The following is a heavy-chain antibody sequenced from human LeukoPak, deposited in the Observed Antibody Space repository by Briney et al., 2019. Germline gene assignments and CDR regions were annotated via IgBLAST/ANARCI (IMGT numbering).Heavy chain of an antibody. CDR1: GASISSSNFY. J-gene: IGHJ4*02. CDR3: VRHYVLHIVGPSY. CDR2: IYYGETT. V-gene: IGHV4-39*01. Sequence: SETLSLTCTVSGASISSSNFYWDWIRQSPGKGLEWIGNIYYGETTSYNPSFKSRVTISVDSSKNQFSLRVNSVTAADTAMYFCVRHYVLHIVGPSYWGQGILVTVSS. D-gene: IGHD1-26*01.